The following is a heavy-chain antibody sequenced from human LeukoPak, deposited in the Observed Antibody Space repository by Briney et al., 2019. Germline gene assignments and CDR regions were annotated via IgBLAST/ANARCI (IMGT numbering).Heavy chain of an antibody. J-gene: IGHJ4*02. CDR2: ISYDGSDR. Sequence: PGGSLRLSCAASGFTFSSYAMYWVRQAPGKGLEWVAVISYDGSDRFYADSVKGRFTISRDSSKNTLYLQMNSLRPEDTAVYYCARDRVWWEDWGQGTLVTVSS. D-gene: IGHD1-26*01. CDR1: GFTFSSYA. CDR3: ARDRVWWED. V-gene: IGHV3-30*04.